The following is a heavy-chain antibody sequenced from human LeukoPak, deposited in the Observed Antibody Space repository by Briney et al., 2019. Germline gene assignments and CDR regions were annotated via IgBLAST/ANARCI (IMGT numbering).Heavy chain of an antibody. D-gene: IGHD1-26*01. CDR2: NSGSGGTT. V-gene: IGHV3-23*01. CDR1: GFTLRSYA. J-gene: IGHJ6*02. Sequence: GGSLRLSCVASGFTLRSYAMNWVRQAPGKGLEWGSANSGSGGTTYYADSVKGRFTISRDNSKNTLYLQMNSLRAEDTAIFYCARVGAGASYYYYGMDVWGQGTTVTVSS. CDR3: ARVGAGASYYYYGMDV.